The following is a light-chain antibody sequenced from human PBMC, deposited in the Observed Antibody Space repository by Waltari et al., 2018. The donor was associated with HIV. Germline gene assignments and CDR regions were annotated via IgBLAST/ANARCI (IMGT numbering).Light chain of an antibody. CDR1: QSLTAN. V-gene: IGKV3-15*01. Sequence: LTQSPATLSVSVGERVTLSCRASQSLTANLAWYQQRPGQAPRLLIYGASSRATDIPARFSGSGSGTDYTLTISTVQSEDSAVYHCQQNIHWPPYTFGQGTKL. CDR3: QQNIHWPPYT. CDR2: GAS. J-gene: IGKJ2*01.